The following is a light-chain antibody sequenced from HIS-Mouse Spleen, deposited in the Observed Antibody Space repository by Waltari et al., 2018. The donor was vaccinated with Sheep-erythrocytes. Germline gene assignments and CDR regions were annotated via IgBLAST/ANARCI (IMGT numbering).Light chain of an antibody. CDR3: CSHAGSYTWV. V-gene: IGLV2-11*01. Sequence: QSALTQPRSVSGSPGQSVTISCTGTSSDVGGYNYVSWYQQHPGKAPKLMIYDVSKRPSGVPGRFPGSKSGNTASLTISGLQAEDEADYYCCSHAGSYTWVFGGGTKLTVL. CDR1: SSDVGGYNY. J-gene: IGLJ3*02. CDR2: DVS.